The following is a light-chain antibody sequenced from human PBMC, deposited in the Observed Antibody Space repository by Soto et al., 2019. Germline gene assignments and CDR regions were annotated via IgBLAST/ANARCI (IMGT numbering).Light chain of an antibody. CDR3: SSYTSSSTLDV. J-gene: IGLJ1*01. CDR1: SRDVGGYNY. V-gene: IGLV2-14*01. Sequence: SLLAHPAPLAGFPGPSVTISCPGTSRDVGGYNYVSWYQQHPGKAPKLMIYDVSNRPSGVSNRFSGSKSGNTASLTISGLQAEDEADYYCSSYTSSSTLDVFGTGTKVTVL. CDR2: DVS.